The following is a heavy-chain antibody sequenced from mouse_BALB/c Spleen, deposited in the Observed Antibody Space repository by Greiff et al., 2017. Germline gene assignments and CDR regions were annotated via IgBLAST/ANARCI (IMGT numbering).Heavy chain of an antibody. J-gene: IGHJ3*01. CDR2: ISSGGSYT. D-gene: IGHD3-1*01. CDR3: TRMGSSGFAY. Sequence: EVKLVESGGGLVKPGGSLKLSCAASGFTFSSYTMSWVRQTPEKRLEWVATISSGGSYTYYPDSVKGRFTISRDNAKNTLYLQMSSLKSEDTAMYYCTRMGSSGFAYWGQGTLVTVSA. CDR1: GFTFSSYT. V-gene: IGHV5-6-4*01.